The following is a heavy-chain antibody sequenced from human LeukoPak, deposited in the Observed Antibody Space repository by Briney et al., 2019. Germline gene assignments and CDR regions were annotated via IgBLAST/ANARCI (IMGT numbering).Heavy chain of an antibody. V-gene: IGHV3-48*03. CDR1: GFSFSSYE. CDR3: ARVASDSSGWYHFDY. CDR2: ISGSGTTI. J-gene: IGHJ4*02. Sequence: GGSLRLSCAASGFSFSSYEMNWVRQGPGKGLEWVSYISGSGTTIRYADSVKGRFTISRDNSKNTLYLQMNSLTTEDTAVYYCARVASDSSGWYHFDYWGQGTLVTVSS. D-gene: IGHD6-19*01.